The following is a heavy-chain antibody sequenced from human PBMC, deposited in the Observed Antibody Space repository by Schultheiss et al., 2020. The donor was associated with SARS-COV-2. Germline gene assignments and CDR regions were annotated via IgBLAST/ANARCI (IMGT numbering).Heavy chain of an antibody. Sequence: GESLKISYVTSGFSFSGSGIYWVRQASGKGLEWVGRIRSKARNYATTYAASVKGRFIISRDESRNTSYLQMNSLKIEDTAVYYCTRNSTSSGWFDPWGQGTLVTVSS. J-gene: IGHJ5*02. CDR2: IRSKARNYAT. V-gene: IGHV3-73*01. CDR1: GFSFSGSG. CDR3: TRNSTSSGWFDP. D-gene: IGHD5-18*01.